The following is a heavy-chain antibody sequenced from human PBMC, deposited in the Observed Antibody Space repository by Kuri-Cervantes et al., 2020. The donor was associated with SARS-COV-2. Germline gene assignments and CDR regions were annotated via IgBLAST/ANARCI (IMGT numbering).Heavy chain of an antibody. CDR2: ISYDGLNK. D-gene: IGHD5-18*01. CDR1: GFTFNSYG. J-gene: IGHJ4*02. Sequence: GESLKISCAASGFTFNSYGMHWVRQAPGKGLEWVALISYDGLNKYYAGSVKGRFTISRDNSNNTVYLEMNSLRDEDTAVYYCVRGKQLWSRGGYFDYWGQGTLVTVSS. CDR3: VRGKQLWSRGGYFDY. V-gene: IGHV3-30*03.